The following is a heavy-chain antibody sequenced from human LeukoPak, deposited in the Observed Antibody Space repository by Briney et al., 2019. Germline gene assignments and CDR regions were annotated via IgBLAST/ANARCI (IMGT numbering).Heavy chain of an antibody. CDR1: GYTFTSYD. CDR2: MNPNSGNT. V-gene: IGHV1-8*03. Sequence: ASVKVSCKASGYTFTSYDINWVRQATGQGLEWMGWMNPNSGNTGYAQKFQGRVTITRNTSISTAYMELSRLRSEDTAVYYCARVRYCSGGSCYDAFDIWGQGTMVTVSS. J-gene: IGHJ3*02. CDR3: ARVRYCSGGSCYDAFDI. D-gene: IGHD2-15*01.